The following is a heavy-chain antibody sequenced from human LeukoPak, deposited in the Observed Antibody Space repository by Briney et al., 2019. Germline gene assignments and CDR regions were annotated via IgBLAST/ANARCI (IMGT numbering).Heavy chain of an antibody. Sequence: GGSLRLSCAASGFTVSSNYVSWGRQAAGKGLEWVSVIYSGGSTYYADSVKGRFTISRDNSKNTLYLQMNSLRAEDTAVYYCAREYRGEYYFAYWGQGTLVPVS. D-gene: IGHD3-10*01. CDR3: AREYRGEYYFAY. J-gene: IGHJ4*02. CDR1: GFTVSSNY. CDR2: IYSGGST. V-gene: IGHV3-66*01.